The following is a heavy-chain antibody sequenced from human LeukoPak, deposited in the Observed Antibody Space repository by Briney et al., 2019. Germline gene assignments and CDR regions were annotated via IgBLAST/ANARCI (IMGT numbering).Heavy chain of an antibody. Sequence: ASVKLCCNASEYTFTNYDITWVRLAPGQGIGWMGWMSADFGSAGYAQKCKGRVTTTRDTSTSTAYLEVGRLRSEDPAMSYCAKHGRGADIFEIWGEGTMV. J-gene: IGHJ3*02. CDR3: AKHGRGADIFEI. CDR1: EYTFTNYD. D-gene: IGHD3-10*01. CDR2: MSADFGSA. V-gene: IGHV1-8*01.